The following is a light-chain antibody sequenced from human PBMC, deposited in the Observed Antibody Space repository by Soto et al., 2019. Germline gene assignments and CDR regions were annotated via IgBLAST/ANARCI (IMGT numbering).Light chain of an antibody. J-gene: IGKJ3*01. Sequence: EIVLTQSPGTLSLSPGERATLSCRAGQSVSSSYLAWYQQKPGQAPRLLIYGASSRATGIPDRFSGSGSGTDFTLTISRLEPEDFAVYYCQQYGSSPRGITFGPGTKVDIK. CDR1: QSVSSSY. CDR2: GAS. V-gene: IGKV3-20*01. CDR3: QQYGSSPRGIT.